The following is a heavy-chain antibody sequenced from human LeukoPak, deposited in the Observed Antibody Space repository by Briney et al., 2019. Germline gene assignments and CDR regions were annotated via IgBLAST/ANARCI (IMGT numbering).Heavy chain of an antibody. V-gene: IGHV6-1*01. CDR3: ARNFRSGCVQGHFQH. CDR1: GDSVSANSAA. Sequence: PSQTLSLTCAISGDSVSANSAAWNWIRQSPSRGLEWLGRTYYRSKWYNDYAVSVKSRITIRADTSKNQFSLQLNSVSPEDTALYYCARNFRSGCVQGHFQHWGRGTLVTVSS. D-gene: IGHD6-19*01. J-gene: IGHJ1*01. CDR2: TYYRSKWYN.